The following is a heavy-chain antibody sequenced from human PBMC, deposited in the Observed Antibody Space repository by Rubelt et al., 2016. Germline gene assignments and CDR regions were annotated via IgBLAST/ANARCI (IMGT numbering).Heavy chain of an antibody. CDR3: AADFLGAAGTGD. CDR2: LNHSGST. D-gene: IGHD6-13*01. J-gene: IGHJ4*02. V-gene: IGHV4-34*01. Sequence: QVQLQQWGTGLLKPSETLSLTCAVHGGSFSGYYWSWIRQPPGKGLEWIGELNHSGSTTYNPSLKSRVTISVDTSKNQFSLKLSAVTAADTAVYYCAADFLGAAGTGDWGQGTLVTVSS. CDR1: GGSFSGYY.